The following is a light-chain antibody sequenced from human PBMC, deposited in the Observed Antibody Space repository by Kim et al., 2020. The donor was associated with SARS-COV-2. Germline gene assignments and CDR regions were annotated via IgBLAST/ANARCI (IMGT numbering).Light chain of an antibody. V-gene: IGKV1-5*03. CDR2: KAS. Sequence: DIQMSQSPPTLSASIGDRVTITCRASQSISDWLAWYQQKPGKALKLLISKASNLESGVSSRFSGFGSGTEFTFTICSLQPDDIATYFCQQYEGYPTFGQGTKVDIK. CDR3: QQYEGYPT. CDR1: QSISDW. J-gene: IGKJ1*01.